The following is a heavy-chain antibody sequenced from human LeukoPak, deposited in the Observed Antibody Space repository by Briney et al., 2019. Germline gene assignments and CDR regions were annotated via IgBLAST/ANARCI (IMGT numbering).Heavy chain of an antibody. Sequence: GGSLRLSCAASGLTYRNYYFSWVRQAPGKGLEWISYISDDGSYANYADSVRGRFTISRDNAKNSLFLQMNSLRVEDTAVYHCVREGEGPLSKDFDYWGQGTLVTVSS. J-gene: IGHJ4*02. D-gene: IGHD2/OR15-2a*01. CDR1: GLTYRNYY. V-gene: IGHV3-11*05. CDR3: VREGEGPLSKDFDY. CDR2: ISDDGSYA.